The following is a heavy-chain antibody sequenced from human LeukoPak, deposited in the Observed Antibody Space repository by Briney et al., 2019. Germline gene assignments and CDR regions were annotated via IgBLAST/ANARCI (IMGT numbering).Heavy chain of an antibody. CDR1: GGSINNHI. CDR3: ARGMGATDY. J-gene: IGHJ4*02. Sequence: SETLSLTCSVSGGSINNHIWSWIRQPPGKGLEWIGYISYSGSANYNPSLKSRVTISVDTSKNQFSLKLSSVTAADTAVYYCARGMGATDYWGQGTLVTVSS. D-gene: IGHD1-26*01. CDR2: ISYSGSA. V-gene: IGHV4-59*11.